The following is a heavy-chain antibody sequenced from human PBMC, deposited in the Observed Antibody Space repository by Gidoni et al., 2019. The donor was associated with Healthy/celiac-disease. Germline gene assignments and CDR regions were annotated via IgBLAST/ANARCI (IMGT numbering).Heavy chain of an antibody. V-gene: IGHV3-49*04. D-gene: IGHD4-17*01. CDR3: TRSEKYGDHP. J-gene: IGHJ5*02. CDR2: IRSKAYGGTT. CDR1: GFTFGDYA. Sequence: EVQLVESGGGLVQPGRSLRLSCTASGFTFGDYAMSWVRQAPGKGLEWVGFIRSKAYGGTTEYAASVKGRFTISRDDSKSIAYLQMNSLKTEDTAVYYCTRSEKYGDHPWGQGTLVTVSS.